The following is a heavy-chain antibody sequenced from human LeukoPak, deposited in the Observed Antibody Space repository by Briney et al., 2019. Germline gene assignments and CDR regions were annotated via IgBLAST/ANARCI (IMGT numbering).Heavy chain of an antibody. V-gene: IGHV3-30*03. Sequence: GRSLRLSCAASGFTFSSYGMHWVRQAPGKGLEWVAVISYDGSNKYYADSVKGRFTISRDNSKNSLYLQMNSLRAEDTAVYYCARTTGSGWSNWGQGTLVTVSS. CDR3: ARTTGSGWSN. CDR2: ISYDGSNK. J-gene: IGHJ4*02. CDR1: GFTFSSYG. D-gene: IGHD6-19*01.